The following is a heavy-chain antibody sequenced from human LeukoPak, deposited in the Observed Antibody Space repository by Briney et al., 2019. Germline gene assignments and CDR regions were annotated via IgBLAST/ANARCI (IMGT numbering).Heavy chain of an antibody. V-gene: IGHV4-59*01. CDR1: GGSISSYY. D-gene: IGHD3-9*01. CDR2: IYYSGST. Sequence: PSETLSLTCTVSGGSISSYYWSWIRQPPGKGLEWIGYIYYSGSTNYNPSLKSRVTISVDTSKNQFSLKLSSVTAADTAVYYCARFQPYYDILTGYYWTGFDPWGQGTLVTVSS. J-gene: IGHJ5*02. CDR3: ARFQPYYDILTGYYWTGFDP.